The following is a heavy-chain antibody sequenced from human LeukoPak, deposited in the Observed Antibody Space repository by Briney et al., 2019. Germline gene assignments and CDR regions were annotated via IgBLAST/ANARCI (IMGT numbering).Heavy chain of an antibody. Sequence: SVKVSCKASGGTFSSYAISWVRQAPGQGLEWMGGIIPIFGTANYTQKFQGRVTITADESTSTAYMELSSLRSEDTAVYYCAREPYCGGDCYPHFDYWGQGTLVTVSS. CDR3: AREPYCGGDCYPHFDY. D-gene: IGHD2-21*01. J-gene: IGHJ4*02. CDR1: GGTFSSYA. CDR2: IIPIFGTA. V-gene: IGHV1-69*13.